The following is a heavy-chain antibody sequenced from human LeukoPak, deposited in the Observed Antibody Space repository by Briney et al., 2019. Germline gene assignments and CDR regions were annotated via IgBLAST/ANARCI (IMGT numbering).Heavy chain of an antibody. CDR2: MNPNSGNT. CDR1: GYTFTSYD. D-gene: IGHD3-22*01. Sequence: GASVKVSCKASGYTFTSYDINWVRQATGQGLEWMGWMNPNSGNTGYTQKFQGRVTMTRNTSISTAYMELSSLRSEDTAVYYCARHYSHRITMIVVIKKGGNGMDVWGQGTTVTVSS. CDR3: ARHYSHRITMIVVIKKGGNGMDV. V-gene: IGHV1-8*01. J-gene: IGHJ6*02.